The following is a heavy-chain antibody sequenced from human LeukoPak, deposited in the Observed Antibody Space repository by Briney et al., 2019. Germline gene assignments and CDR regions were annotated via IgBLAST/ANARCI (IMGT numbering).Heavy chain of an antibody. V-gene: IGHV3-21*01. J-gene: IGHJ4*02. CDR3: ARDTRGGMDY. CDR1: GFTFSSYS. CDR2: ISSSSSYI. D-gene: IGHD3-16*01. Sequence: TGGSLRLSCAASGFTFSSYSMNWVRQAPRKGLEWVSSISSSSSYIYYADSVKGRFTISRDNAKNSLYLQMNSLRAEDTAVYYCARDTRGGMDYWGQGTLVTVSS.